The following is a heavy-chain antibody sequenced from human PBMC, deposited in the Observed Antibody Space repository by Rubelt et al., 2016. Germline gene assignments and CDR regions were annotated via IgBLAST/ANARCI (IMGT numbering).Heavy chain of an antibody. D-gene: IGHD4-11*01. V-gene: IGHV2-5*02. CDR3: AHRQEYRLPRPDWFDP. Sequence: QITLKESGPTLVIPTQTLTLTCTFSGFSLSTIGVGVGWIRQPPGKALEWLALIYWDDNQRYRPSLESRLTITKDTSKNQVVLTMTHMDPVDTATYYCAHRQEYRLPRPDWFDPWGQGTLVTVSS. CDR2: IYWDDNQ. J-gene: IGHJ5*02. CDR1: GFSLSTIGVG.